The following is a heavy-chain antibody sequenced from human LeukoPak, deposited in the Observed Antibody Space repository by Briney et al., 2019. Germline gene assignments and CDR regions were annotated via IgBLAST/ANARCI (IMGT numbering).Heavy chain of an antibody. CDR2: IYYSGST. V-gene: IGHV4-39*01. D-gene: IGHD2/OR15-2a*01. CDR1: GGSISSSSYY. Sequence: ASETLSLTCTVSGGSISSSSYYWGWIRQPPGKGLEWIGSIYYSGSTYYNPSLKSRVTISVDTSKNQFSLKLSSVTAADTAVYYCARRLSGSYQGTYYFDYWGQGTLVTVSS. J-gene: IGHJ4*02. CDR3: ARRLSGSYQGTYYFDY.